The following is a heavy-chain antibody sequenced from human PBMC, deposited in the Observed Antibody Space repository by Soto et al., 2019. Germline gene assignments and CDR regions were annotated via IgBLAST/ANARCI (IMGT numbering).Heavy chain of an antibody. CDR1: GGSISRYY. V-gene: IGHV4-59*12. CDR2: IYNSGST. Sequence: PSETLSLTCTVSGGSISRYYWSWIRQPPGKGLEWIGYIYNSGSTKYNPSLKSRVTISVDTSKNQFSLKLSSVTAADTAVYYCARGHYYDFWSGPLRPYNWFDPWGQGTLVTVS. J-gene: IGHJ5*02. CDR3: ARGHYYDFWSGPLRPYNWFDP. D-gene: IGHD3-3*01.